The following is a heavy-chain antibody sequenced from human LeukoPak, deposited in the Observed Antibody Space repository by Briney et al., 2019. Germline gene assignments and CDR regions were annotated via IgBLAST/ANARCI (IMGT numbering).Heavy chain of an antibody. J-gene: IGHJ4*02. CDR3: ARDRWELLRTDYCDY. CDR2: IWYDGSNK. Sequence: GGSLRLSCAASGFTFSSYGMHWVRQAPGKGLEWVAVIWYDGSNKYYADSVKGRFTISRDNSKNTLYLQMSSLRAEDTAVYYCARDRWELLRTDYCDYWGQGTLVTVSS. V-gene: IGHV3-33*01. D-gene: IGHD2-15*01. CDR1: GFTFSSYG.